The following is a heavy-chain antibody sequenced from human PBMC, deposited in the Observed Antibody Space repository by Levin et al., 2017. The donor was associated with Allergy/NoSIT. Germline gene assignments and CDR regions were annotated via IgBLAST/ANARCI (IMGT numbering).Heavy chain of an antibody. CDR3: ARDNIGLPDAFDI. CDR2: ISWNSGSI. Sequence: GGSLRLSCAASGFTFDDYAMHWVWQALGKGLEWVSGISWNSGSIGYADSVKGRFTISRDNAKNSLYLQMNSLRTEDTALYYCARDNIGLPDAFDIWGQGTMVIVSS. D-gene: IGHD3-10*01. J-gene: IGHJ3*02. CDR1: GFTFDDYA. V-gene: IGHV3-9*01.